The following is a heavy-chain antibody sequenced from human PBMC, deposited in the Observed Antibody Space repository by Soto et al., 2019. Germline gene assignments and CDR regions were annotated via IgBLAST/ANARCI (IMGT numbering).Heavy chain of an antibody. V-gene: IGHV3-23*01. J-gene: IGHJ2*01. CDR2: INGSGGST. Sequence: GWSLRLSCAASGFTFSSYAMSWVRQAPGKGLEWVSAINGSGGSTYYADSVKGRFTISRDNSKNKLYLQMNSLRAEDTAVYYCAKDRPKFWYFDLWVRGTMVSVSS. CDR3: AKDRPKFWYFDL. CDR1: GFTFSSYA.